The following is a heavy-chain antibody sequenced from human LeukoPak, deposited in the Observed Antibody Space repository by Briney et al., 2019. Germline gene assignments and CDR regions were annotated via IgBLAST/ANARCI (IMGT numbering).Heavy chain of an antibody. CDR2: IYYSGST. CDR3: ARVCTSYDLWSGYYHNYYYGMDV. D-gene: IGHD3-3*01. CDR1: GGSISSYY. J-gene: IGHJ6*02. V-gene: IGHV4-59*01. Sequence: SETLSLTCTVSGGSISSYYWSWIRQPPGKGLEWIGYIYYSGSTNYNPSLKSRVTISVDTSKNQFSLKLSSVTAADTAVYYCARVCTSYDLWSGYYHNYYYGMDVWGQGTTVTVSS.